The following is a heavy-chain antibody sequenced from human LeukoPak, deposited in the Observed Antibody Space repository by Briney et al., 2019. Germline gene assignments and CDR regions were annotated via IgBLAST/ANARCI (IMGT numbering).Heavy chain of an antibody. CDR3: AKVVHANTAAAGPFDY. CDR1: GFTFSSYA. D-gene: IGHD6-13*01. J-gene: IGHJ4*02. CDR2: ISGSGGST. Sequence: GGSLRLSCAASGFTFSSYAMSWVRQAPGKGLEWVSAISGSGGSTYYADSVKGRFTISRDNSKNTLYLQMNSLRAEDTAVYYCAKVVHANTAAAGPFDYWGQGTLVTVSS. V-gene: IGHV3-23*01.